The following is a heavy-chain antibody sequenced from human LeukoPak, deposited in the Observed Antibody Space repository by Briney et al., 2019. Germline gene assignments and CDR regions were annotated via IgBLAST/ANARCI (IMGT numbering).Heavy chain of an antibody. CDR2: INPSGGST. D-gene: IGHD3-22*01. CDR3: ARDGGTYYYDSSGYYWGFDP. Sequence: ASVKVSCKASGYTFTSYCMHWVRQAPGQGLEWMGIINPSGGSTSYAQKFQGRVTMTRDMSTSTAYMELSGLRSDDTAVYYCARDGGTYYYDSSGYYWGFDPWGQGTLVTVSS. J-gene: IGHJ5*02. CDR1: GYTFTSYC. V-gene: IGHV1-46*01.